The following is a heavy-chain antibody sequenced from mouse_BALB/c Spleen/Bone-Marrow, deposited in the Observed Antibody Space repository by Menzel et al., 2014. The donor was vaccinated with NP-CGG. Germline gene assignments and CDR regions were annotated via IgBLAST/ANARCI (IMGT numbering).Heavy chain of an antibody. CDR1: GYAFTNYL. J-gene: IGHJ3*01. Sequence: QVQLQQSGAELVRPGTSVKVSCKASGYAFTNYLIEWVKQRPGQGLEWIGVINPGSGSSNYNENFKGKATLTADRSSSTAYMLLSSPTSDDSAVYFCARSRGYDVGPFAFWGQGTLVTVSA. D-gene: IGHD2-2*01. CDR2: INPGSGSS. CDR3: ARSRGYDVGPFAF. V-gene: IGHV1-54*01.